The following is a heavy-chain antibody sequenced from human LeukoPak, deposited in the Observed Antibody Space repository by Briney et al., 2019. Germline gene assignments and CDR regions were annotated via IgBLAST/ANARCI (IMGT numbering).Heavy chain of an antibody. J-gene: IGHJ4*02. CDR2: INHSGST. CDR3: ARVSVLMVYAIRYFDY. Sequence: SETLSLTCAVCGGSFSGYYWSWIRQPPGKGLEWIGEINHSGSTNYNPSLKSRVTISVDTSKNQFSLKLSSVTAADTAVYYCARVSVLMVYAIRYFDYWGQGTLVTVSS. D-gene: IGHD2-8*01. CDR1: GGSFSGYY. V-gene: IGHV4-34*01.